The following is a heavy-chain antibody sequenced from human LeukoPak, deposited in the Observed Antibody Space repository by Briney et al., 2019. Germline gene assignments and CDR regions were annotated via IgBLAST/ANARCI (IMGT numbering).Heavy chain of an antibody. Sequence: SETLSLTCAVYGGSFSGYYWSWIRQPPGKGLEWIGEINHSGSTNSNPSLKSRVTISVDTSKNQFSLKLSSVTAEDTAVYYCARSVGATFDYWGQGTLVTVSS. CDR3: ARSVGATFDY. V-gene: IGHV4-34*01. D-gene: IGHD1-26*01. CDR2: INHSGST. J-gene: IGHJ4*02. CDR1: GGSFSGYY.